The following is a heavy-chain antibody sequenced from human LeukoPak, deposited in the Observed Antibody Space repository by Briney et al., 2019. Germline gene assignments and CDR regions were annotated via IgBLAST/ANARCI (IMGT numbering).Heavy chain of an antibody. D-gene: IGHD3-10*01. CDR2: INHSGST. CDR3: ARGWPYYYGSGRNWFDP. CDR1: GGSFSGYY. Sequence: PSETLSLTCAVYGGSFSGYYWSGIRQPPGKGREGGGEINHSGSTNYNPSLKSRVTISVDTSKNQFSLKLSSVTSADTAVYYCARGWPYYYGSGRNWFDPWGQGTLVTVSS. J-gene: IGHJ5*02. V-gene: IGHV4-34*01.